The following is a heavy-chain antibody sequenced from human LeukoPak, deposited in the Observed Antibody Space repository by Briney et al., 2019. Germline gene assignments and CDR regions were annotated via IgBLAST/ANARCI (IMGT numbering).Heavy chain of an antibody. CDR2: IYHSGST. D-gene: IGHD6-13*01. CDR3: ARVFAHNKIAAAGYFDY. CDR1: GGSISSGGYY. V-gene: IGHV4-30-2*01. Sequence: SETLSLTCTVSGGSISSGGYYWSWIRQPPGKGLEWIGYIYHSGSTYYNPSLKSRVTISVDRSKNQFSLKLSSVTAADTAVYYCARVFAHNKIAAAGYFDYWGQGTLVTVSS. J-gene: IGHJ4*02.